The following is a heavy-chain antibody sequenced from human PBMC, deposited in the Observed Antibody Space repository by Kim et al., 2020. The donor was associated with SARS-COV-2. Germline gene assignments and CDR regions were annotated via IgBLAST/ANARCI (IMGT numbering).Heavy chain of an antibody. Sequence: GGSLRLSCAASGFTFSSYALSWVRQAPGKGLEWVSTISGSGGSTYYADSVKGRFTISRDNSKNTLYLQMNSLRAEDTAVYYCAKDPFYDFWSGYYFDYWGQGTLVTVSA. V-gene: IGHV3-23*01. CDR3: AKDPFYDFWSGYYFDY. J-gene: IGHJ4*02. D-gene: IGHD3-3*01. CDR1: GFTFSSYA. CDR2: ISGSGGST.